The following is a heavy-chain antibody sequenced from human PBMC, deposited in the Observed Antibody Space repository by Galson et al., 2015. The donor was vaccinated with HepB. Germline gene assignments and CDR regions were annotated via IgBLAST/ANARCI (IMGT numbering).Heavy chain of an antibody. CDR2: ISSSGDTI. V-gene: IGHV3-11*01. CDR1: GLPFSDYY. D-gene: IGHD6-25*01. Sequence: LRLSCAASGLPFSDYYMTWIRQASGKGLEWVSYISSSGDTIYYADSVRGRFTISRDNAKNSLYLQMNSLRAEDTAVYYCARAALGWFDPWGQGTLVTVSS. CDR3: ARAALGWFDP. J-gene: IGHJ5*02.